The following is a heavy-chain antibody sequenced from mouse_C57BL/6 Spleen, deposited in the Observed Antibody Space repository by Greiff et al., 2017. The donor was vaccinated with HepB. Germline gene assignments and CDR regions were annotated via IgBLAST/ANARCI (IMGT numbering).Heavy chain of an antibody. CDR3: ARRVAMDC. CDR1: GYAFSSYW. CDR2: IYPGDGDT. V-gene: IGHV1-80*01. J-gene: IGHJ4*01. Sequence: QVQLQQSGAELVKPGASVKISCKASGYAFSSYWMHWVKQRPGKGLEWIGQIYPGDGDTNYNGKFKGKATLTADKSSSTAYMQLSSLTSEDSAVYFCARRVAMDCWGQGTSVTGS.